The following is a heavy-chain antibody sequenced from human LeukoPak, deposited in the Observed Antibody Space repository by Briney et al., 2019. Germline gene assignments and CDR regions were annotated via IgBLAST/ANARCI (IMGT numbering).Heavy chain of an antibody. CDR2: IQQDGGVK. Sequence: GGSLRLSCVASRFTFSNYWMSWVRQAPGKGLEWLANIQQDGGVKYYLDSVKGRFTISRDNAKNSVYLQMNSLRAEDTAVYYFARIGSSSSYTDYWGQGTLVTVSS. D-gene: IGHD6-6*01. V-gene: IGHV3-7*01. CDR3: ARIGSSSSYTDY. J-gene: IGHJ4*02. CDR1: RFTFSNYW.